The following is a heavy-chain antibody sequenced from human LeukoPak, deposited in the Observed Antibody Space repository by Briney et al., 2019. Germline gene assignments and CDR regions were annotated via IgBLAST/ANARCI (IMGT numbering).Heavy chain of an antibody. V-gene: IGHV3-74*01. CDR1: GFTFSSYW. CDR3: TRAWRYGMDV. D-gene: IGHD5-12*01. Sequence: GGSLRLSCAASGFTFSSYWMHWVRQAPGKGLVLVSRINSDGSNTTYADSVKGRFTISRDNAKNTLYLQMNSLRAEDTVVYSCTRAWRYGMDVWGQGTTVTVSS. CDR2: INSDGSNT. J-gene: IGHJ6*02.